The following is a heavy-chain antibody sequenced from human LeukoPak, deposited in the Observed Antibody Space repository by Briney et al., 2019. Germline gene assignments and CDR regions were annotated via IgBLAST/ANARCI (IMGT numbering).Heavy chain of an antibody. CDR3: ARDMGADDAFDI. CDR1: GYTFTSDG. J-gene: IGHJ3*02. Sequence: GASVKVSCKASGYTFTSDGISWGRQAPGQGLEWMGWSSSYNVNTNYAQKRQGRVTMTTGTSTSAAYLELRSLRSDDTVVYYCARDMGADDAFDIWGQATMVTVSS. V-gene: IGHV1-18*01. CDR2: SSSYNVNT. D-gene: IGHD1-26*01.